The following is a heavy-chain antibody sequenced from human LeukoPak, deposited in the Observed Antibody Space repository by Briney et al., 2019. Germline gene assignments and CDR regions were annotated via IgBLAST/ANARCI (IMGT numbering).Heavy chain of an antibody. CDR1: GYSVSSGYY. D-gene: IGHD1-26*01. J-gene: IGHJ4*02. Sequence: ASETLSLTCTVSGYSVSSGYYWGWIRQPPGKGLEWIGSIYHSGSTYYNPSLKSRVTISIDTSKNQFSLKLSSVTAADTAVYYCARDFRGGSYFLDYWGQGTLVTVSS. V-gene: IGHV4-38-2*02. CDR2: IYHSGST. CDR3: ARDFRGGSYFLDY.